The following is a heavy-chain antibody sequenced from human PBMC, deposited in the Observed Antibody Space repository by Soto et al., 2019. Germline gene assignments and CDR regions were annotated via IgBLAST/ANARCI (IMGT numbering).Heavy chain of an antibody. D-gene: IGHD3-10*01. V-gene: IGHV4-39*01. CDR2: IYYSGST. Sequence: PSETLSLTCTVSGGSISSSSYYWGWIRQPPGKGLEWIGSIYYSGSTYYNPSLKSRVTISVDTSKNQFSLKLSSVTAADTAVYYCARREGILWFGELFGDAFDIWGQATMVTVSS. CDR1: GGSISSSSYY. J-gene: IGHJ3*02. CDR3: ARREGILWFGELFGDAFDI.